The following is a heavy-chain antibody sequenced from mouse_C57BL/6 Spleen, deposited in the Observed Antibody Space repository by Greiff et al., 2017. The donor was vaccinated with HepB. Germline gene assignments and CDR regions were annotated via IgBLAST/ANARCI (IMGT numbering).Heavy chain of an antibody. CDR1: GYTFTSYW. CDR2: IDPSDSYT. V-gene: IGHV1-69*01. J-gene: IGHJ3*01. Sequence: QVQLKQPGAELVMPGASVKLSCKASGYTFTSYWMHWVKQRPGQGLEWIGEIDPSDSYTNYNQKFKGKSTLTVDKSSSTAYMQLSSLTSEDSAVYYCARSNDKFSWFAYWGQGTLVTVSA. D-gene: IGHD2-3*01. CDR3: ARSNDKFSWFAY.